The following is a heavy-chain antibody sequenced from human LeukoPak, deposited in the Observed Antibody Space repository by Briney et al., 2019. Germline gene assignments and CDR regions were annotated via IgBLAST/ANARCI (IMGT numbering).Heavy chain of an antibody. CDR3: ARTTGNYYYYMDV. CDR2: IYTSGST. D-gene: IGHD1-1*01. V-gene: IGHV4-61*02. Sequence: MSSETLSLTCTVSGGSISSGSYYWSWIRQPAGKGLEWIGRIYTSGSTNYNPSLKSRVTISVDTSKNQFSLKLSSVTAADTAVYYCARTTGNYYYYMDVWGKGTTVTVSS. CDR1: GGSISSGSYY. J-gene: IGHJ6*03.